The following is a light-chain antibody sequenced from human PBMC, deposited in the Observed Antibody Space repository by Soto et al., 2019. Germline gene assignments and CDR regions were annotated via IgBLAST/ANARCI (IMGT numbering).Light chain of an antibody. J-gene: IGLJ1*01. CDR2: EVS. CDR3: SSYTSSSTYV. Sequence: HSALTQPASVSGSPGQSITISCTGTSSDVGGYNYVSWYQQHPGKATKLMIYEVSNRPSGVSNRFSGSKSGNTASLTISGLQAEDEADYYCSSYTSSSTYVFGTGTKLTVL. CDR1: SSDVGGYNY. V-gene: IGLV2-14*01.